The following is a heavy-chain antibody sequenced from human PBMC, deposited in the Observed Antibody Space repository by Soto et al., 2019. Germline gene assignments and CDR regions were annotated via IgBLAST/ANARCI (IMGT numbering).Heavy chain of an antibody. J-gene: IGHJ3*02. CDR3: ARWSITIFGVAASEAFDI. V-gene: IGHV3-7*05. CDR2: IKQDGSEK. CDR1: GFTFSSYW. D-gene: IGHD3-3*01. Sequence: GGSLRLSCAASGFTFSSYWMSWVRQAPGKGLEWVANIKQDGSEKYYVDSVKGRFTISRDNAKNSLYLQMNSLRAEDTAVYYCARWSITIFGVAASEAFDIWGQGTMVTVS.